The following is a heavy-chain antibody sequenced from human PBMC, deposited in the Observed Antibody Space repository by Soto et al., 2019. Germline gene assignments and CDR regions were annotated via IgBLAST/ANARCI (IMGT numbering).Heavy chain of an antibody. D-gene: IGHD4-17*01. J-gene: IGHJ3*01. CDR1: GFSLATSGLG. CDR3: APTTVTFYGFDV. Sequence: QITLKESGPTVVKPTQTLTLTCTLSGFSLATSGLGVGGVRQPPGKALEWLALIYWDDDQSYSSSLKSRLTITMDNSKTQVRLTMTHLDPVDTATYYCAPTTVTFYGFDVWGQGTMVTVSS. CDR2: IYWDDDQ. V-gene: IGHV2-5*02.